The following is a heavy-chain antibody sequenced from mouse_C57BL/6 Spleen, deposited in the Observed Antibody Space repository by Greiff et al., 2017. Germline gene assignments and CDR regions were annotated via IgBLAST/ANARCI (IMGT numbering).Heavy chain of an antibody. D-gene: IGHD2-2*01. J-gene: IGHJ4*01. CDR1: GYTFTSYW. V-gene: IGHV1-53*01. Sequence: QVQLQQPGTELVKPGASVKLSCKASGYTFTSYWMHWVKQRPGQGLEWIGNIYPSNGGTNYNEKFKSKATLSVDKSSSTAYMQLSSLTSEDSAVYYCARGGTMVTTWAMDYWGQGTSGTVSS. CDR3: ARGGTMVTTWAMDY. CDR2: IYPSNGGT.